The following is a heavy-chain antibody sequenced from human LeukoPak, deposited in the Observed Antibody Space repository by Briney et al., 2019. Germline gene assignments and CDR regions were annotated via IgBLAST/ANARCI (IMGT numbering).Heavy chain of an antibody. D-gene: IGHD6-13*01. V-gene: IGHV3-33*01. CDR2: IWYDGGNK. J-gene: IGHJ6*03. Sequence: PGGSLRLSCAASGFTFSSYGMHWVRQAPGKGRGWVAVIWYDGGNKYYADSVKGRFTISRDNSKSTLYLQMNSLRAEDTAVYYCARRFKRFGIAAAGSYLDVWGKGTTVTVSS. CDR3: ARRFKRFGIAAAGSYLDV. CDR1: GFTFSSYG.